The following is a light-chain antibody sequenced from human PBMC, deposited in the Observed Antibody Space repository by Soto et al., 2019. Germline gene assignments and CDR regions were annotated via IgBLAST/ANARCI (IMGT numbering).Light chain of an antibody. V-gene: IGKV3-20*01. CDR2: GAS. J-gene: IGKJ4*01. CDR3: QQYGSLALT. CDR1: QSVSSRS. Sequence: EIVLTQSPGTLSLSPGERATLSCRASQSVSSRSLAWYQQKPGQAPRLLIYGASSRATGIPDRFSGSWSGTDFTITISSVELEDFAVYYCQQYGSLALTFGGGTNVEIK.